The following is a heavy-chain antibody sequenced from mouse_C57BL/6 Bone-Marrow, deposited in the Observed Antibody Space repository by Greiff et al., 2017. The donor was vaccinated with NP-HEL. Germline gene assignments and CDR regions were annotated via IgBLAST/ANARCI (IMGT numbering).Heavy chain of an antibody. J-gene: IGHJ4*01. CDR3: TRERDYYGSPYYAMDY. D-gene: IGHD1-1*01. V-gene: IGHV5-9-1*02. CDR1: GFTFSSSA. Sequence: EVMLVESGEGLVKPGGSLKLSCAASGFTFSSSAMSWVRQTPEKRLEWVAYISSGGDYIYYADTVKGRFTISRDNARNTLYLQMSSLKSEDTAMYYCTRERDYYGSPYYAMDYWGQGTSVTVSS. CDR2: ISSGGDYI.